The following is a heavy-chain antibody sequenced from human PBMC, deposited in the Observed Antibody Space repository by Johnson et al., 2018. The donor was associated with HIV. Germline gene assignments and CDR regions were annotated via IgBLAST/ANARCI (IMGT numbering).Heavy chain of an antibody. D-gene: IGHD3-10*01. Sequence: VQLVESGGGVVQPGRSLRLSCAASAFTFSRYAMHWVRQAPGKGLEWVAVISYDGSNKYYADSVKGRFTISRDNSKNTLYLQMNSLRAEDTAVYYCARGVDGAFDIWGQGTMVTVSS. J-gene: IGHJ3*02. CDR1: AFTFSRYA. CDR2: ISYDGSNK. CDR3: ARGVDGAFDI. V-gene: IGHV3-30-3*01.